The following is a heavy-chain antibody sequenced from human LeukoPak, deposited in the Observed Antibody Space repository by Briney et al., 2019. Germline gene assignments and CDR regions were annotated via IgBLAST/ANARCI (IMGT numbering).Heavy chain of an antibody. CDR2: ISSSSSYI. CDR3: ARDSSGYYPC. CDR1: GFTFSTYT. J-gene: IGHJ4*02. Sequence: GGSLRLSCAASGFTFSTYTMNWVRQAPGKGLEWVSFISSSSSYIYYADSVKGRFTISRDNAKNSLYLQMNSLRAEDTAVYYCARDSSGYYPCWGQGTLVTVSS. D-gene: IGHD3-22*01. V-gene: IGHV3-21*01.